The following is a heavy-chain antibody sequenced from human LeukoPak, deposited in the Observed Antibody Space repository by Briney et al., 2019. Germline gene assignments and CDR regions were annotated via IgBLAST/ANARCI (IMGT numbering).Heavy chain of an antibody. V-gene: IGHV3-74*01. CDR1: GFIFSSYW. CDR2: IKSDGTST. CDR3: AKFYDISTGYFDC. J-gene: IGHJ4*02. D-gene: IGHD3-9*01. Sequence: GGSLRLSCAASGFIFSSYWMHWVRQAPGKGLVWVSRIKSDGTSTNYADSVKGRFTISRDNAKNTLHLQMNSLRAEDTAVYYCAKFYDISTGYFDCWGQGTLVTVSS.